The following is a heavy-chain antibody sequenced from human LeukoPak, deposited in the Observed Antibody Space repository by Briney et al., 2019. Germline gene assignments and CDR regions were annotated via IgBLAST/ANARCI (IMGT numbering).Heavy chain of an antibody. CDR2: IKSKTDGGTT. Sequence: SGGSLRLSCAASGFTFSNAWMSWVRQAPGKGLEWVGRIKSKTDGGTTDYAAPVKGRFTISRDNSKNTLYLQMNSLRAEDTAMYYCARGPLTGRWPDMGFDYWGQGTLVTVSS. D-gene: IGHD5-24*01. CDR3: ARGPLTGRWPDMGFDY. CDR1: GFTFSNAW. J-gene: IGHJ4*02. V-gene: IGHV3-15*01.